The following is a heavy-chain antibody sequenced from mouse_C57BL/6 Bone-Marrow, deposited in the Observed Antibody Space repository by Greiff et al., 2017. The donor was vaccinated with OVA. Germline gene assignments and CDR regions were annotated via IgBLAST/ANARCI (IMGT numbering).Heavy chain of an antibody. CDR2: ISNLAYSI. CDR3: ARRGVLYAMDY. Sequence: EVKLVESGGGLVQPGGSLKLSCAASGFTFSDYGMAWVRQAPRKGPEWVAFISNLAYSIYYADTVTGRFTISRENAKNTLYLEMSSLRSEDTAMYYCARRGVLYAMDYWGQGTSVTVSS. CDR1: GFTFSDYG. V-gene: IGHV5-15*01. J-gene: IGHJ4*01.